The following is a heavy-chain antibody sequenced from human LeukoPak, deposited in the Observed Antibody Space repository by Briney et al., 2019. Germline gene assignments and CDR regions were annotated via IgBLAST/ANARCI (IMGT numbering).Heavy chain of an antibody. CDR3: ARQGEQLVNWFDP. V-gene: IGHV4-59*08. CDR2: IYYSGST. J-gene: IGHJ5*02. CDR1: GGSFSGYY. Sequence: PSETLSLTCAVYGGSFSGYYWSWIRQPPGKGLEWIGYIYYSGSTNYNPSLKSRVTISVDTSKNQFSLKLSSVTAADTAVYYCARQGEQLVNWFDPWGQGTLVTVSS. D-gene: IGHD6-13*01.